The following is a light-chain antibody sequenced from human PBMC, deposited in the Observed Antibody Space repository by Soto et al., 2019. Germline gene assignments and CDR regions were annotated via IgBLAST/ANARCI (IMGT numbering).Light chain of an antibody. CDR1: QGIRND. Sequence: AIQMTQSPSSLSACVGDRVTITCRASQGIRNDLGWYQQKPGKAPKLLIYAASSLQSGVPSRFSGSGSGTDFTLTISILQPEDFATYYCLQDYNYPLTFGGGTKVEIK. J-gene: IGKJ4*01. CDR2: AAS. CDR3: LQDYNYPLT. V-gene: IGKV1-6*01.